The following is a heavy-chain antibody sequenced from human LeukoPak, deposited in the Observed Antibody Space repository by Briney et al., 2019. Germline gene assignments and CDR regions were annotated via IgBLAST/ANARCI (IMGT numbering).Heavy chain of an antibody. CDR3: ARSKLWFGDFGY. Sequence: TGGSLRLSCAASGFTVSSNYMSWVRQAPGKGLEWVSVIYTGGSTYYADSVKGRFTISRDNSKNTLFLQMNSLRAEDTAVYYRARSKLWFGDFGYWGQGTLVTVSS. CDR2: IYTGGST. D-gene: IGHD3-10*01. V-gene: IGHV3-66*01. CDR1: GFTVSSNY. J-gene: IGHJ4*02.